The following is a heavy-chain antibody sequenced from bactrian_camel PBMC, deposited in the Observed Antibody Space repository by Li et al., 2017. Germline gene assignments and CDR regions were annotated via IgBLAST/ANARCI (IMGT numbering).Heavy chain of an antibody. CDR2: IDSDGST. D-gene: IGHD3*01. J-gene: IGHJ4*01. CDR3: AADSDQLLLSARWYNW. Sequence: HVQLVESGGGSVLAGGSLRLSCAASGYTYSSYCMGWFRQAPGKEREGVAAIDSDGSTTYSDSMEGRFTISRDNAKKQLYLQMSSLRPEDTAMYYCAADSDQLLLSARWYNWWGQGTQVTVS. CDR1: GYTYSSYC. V-gene: IGHV3S53*01.